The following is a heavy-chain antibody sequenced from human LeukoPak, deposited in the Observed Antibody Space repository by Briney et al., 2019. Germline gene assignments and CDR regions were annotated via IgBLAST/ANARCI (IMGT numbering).Heavy chain of an antibody. D-gene: IGHD3-10*01. CDR1: GFTFSSYA. CDR3: AKVGFGELFEAFEY. J-gene: IGHJ4*02. V-gene: IGHV3-23*01. CDR2: ISGSGGST. Sequence: GGSLRLSCAASGFTFSSYAMSWVRQAPGKGLEWVSAISGSGGSTYYADSVKGRFTISRDNSKNTRYLQMNSLRAEDMAVYYCAKVGFGELFEAFEYWGQGTLVTVSS.